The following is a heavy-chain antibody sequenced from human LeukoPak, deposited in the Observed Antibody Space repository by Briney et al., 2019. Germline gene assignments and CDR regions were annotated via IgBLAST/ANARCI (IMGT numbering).Heavy chain of an antibody. J-gene: IGHJ5*02. Sequence: ASVKVSCKASRYTFTSYGISWVCPAPGRGLEWMGWISAYNGNTNSAQKLRGRVTLTTDTSTSTDYIEQRSLRSDDTAVYYCARTGWAIVVVPAAIDDYWFDPWGQGTLVTVSS. V-gene: IGHV1-18*01. CDR1: RYTFTSYG. D-gene: IGHD2-2*01. CDR3: ARTGWAIVVVPAAIDDYWFDP. CDR2: ISAYNGNT.